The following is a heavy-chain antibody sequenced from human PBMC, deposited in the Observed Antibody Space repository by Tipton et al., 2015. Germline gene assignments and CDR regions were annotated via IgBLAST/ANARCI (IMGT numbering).Heavy chain of an antibody. Sequence: TLSLTCTVSGGSISSSYYHWGWIRQPPGKGLEWIGRIYISGSTNYNPSLKSRVTMSVDTSKNHFSLNLTSVTAADTAVYYCARSPFKSGYFDYWGQGTLVTVSS. CDR1: GGSISSSYYH. V-gene: IGHV4-39*07. CDR3: ARSPFKSGYFDY. J-gene: IGHJ4*02. CDR2: IYISGST. D-gene: IGHD2/OR15-2a*01.